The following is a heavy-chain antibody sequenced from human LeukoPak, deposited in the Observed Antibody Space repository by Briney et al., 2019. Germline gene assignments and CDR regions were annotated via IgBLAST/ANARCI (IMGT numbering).Heavy chain of an antibody. CDR3: AREHMTTVTHDY. CDR1: GFTFSDFY. CDR2: ISGTGDNI. V-gene: IGHV3-11*01. Sequence: PGGSLRLSCAGSGFTFSDFYMSWIRQAPGKGLEWLAYISGTGDNIDYADSVRGRFTISRDNVKNSLYLQMSDLIGEDTAVYYCAREHMTTVTHDYWGQGTLVTVSS. D-gene: IGHD4-17*01. J-gene: IGHJ4*02.